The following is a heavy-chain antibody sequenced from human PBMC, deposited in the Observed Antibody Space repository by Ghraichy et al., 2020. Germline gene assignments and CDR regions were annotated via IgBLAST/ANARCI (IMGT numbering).Heavy chain of an antibody. V-gene: IGHV3-73*01. D-gene: IGHD3-3*01. Sequence: GGSLRLSCAASGFTFSGSAMHWVRQASGKGLEWVGRIRSKTNNYATAYGASVKGRFTISRDDSKNTAYLQMNSLKTEDTAVYYCTRHRLRGQYDFWSGSILAYGMDVWGQGTTVTVSS. CDR1: GFTFSGSA. CDR2: IRSKTNNYAT. CDR3: TRHRLRGQYDFWSGSILAYGMDV. J-gene: IGHJ6*02.